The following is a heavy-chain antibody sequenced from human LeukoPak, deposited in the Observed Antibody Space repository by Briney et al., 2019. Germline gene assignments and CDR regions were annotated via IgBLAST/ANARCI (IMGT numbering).Heavy chain of an antibody. CDR1: GFTFRNYE. CDR2: ITSSGNTI. CDR3: ARGSPGY. V-gene: IGHV3-48*03. Sequence: GASPRLSCAASGFTFRNYEMNWVRQAPGKGLEWVSYITSSGNTIYYANSVKGRFTISRDDAKNSLYLQMNSLRAEDTAVYYCARGSPGYWGQGTLVTVSS. J-gene: IGHJ4*02.